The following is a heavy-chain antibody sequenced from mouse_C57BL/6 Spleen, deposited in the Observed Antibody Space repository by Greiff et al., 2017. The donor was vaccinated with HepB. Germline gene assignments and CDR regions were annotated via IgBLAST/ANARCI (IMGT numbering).Heavy chain of an antibody. CDR1: GYTFTDYE. CDR2: IDPETGGT. D-gene: IGHD2-4*01. V-gene: IGHV1-15*01. Sequence: VKLVESGAELVRPGASVTLSCKASGYTFTDYEMHWVKQTPVHGLEWIGAIDPETGGTAYNQKFKGKAILTADKSSSTAYMELRSLTSEDSAVYYCTRSIYYDYDYAMDYWGQGTSVTVSS. J-gene: IGHJ4*01. CDR3: TRSIYYDYDYAMDY.